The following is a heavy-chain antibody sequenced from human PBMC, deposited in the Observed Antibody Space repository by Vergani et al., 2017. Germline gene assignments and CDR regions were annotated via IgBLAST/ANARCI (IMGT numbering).Heavy chain of an antibody. CDR2: IIPIFGTA. J-gene: IGHJ4*02. V-gene: IGHV1-69*01. CDR1: GGTFSSYD. Sequence: QVQLVQSGAEVKKPGSSVKVSCKASGGTFSSYDISWVRQAPGQGLEWMGGIIPIFGTANYAQKFQGRVTITAYEATSTAYMELSRLRSEDTAVYYCAREVGATPIFDYWGQGTLVTVSS. CDR3: AREVGATPIFDY. D-gene: IGHD1-26*01.